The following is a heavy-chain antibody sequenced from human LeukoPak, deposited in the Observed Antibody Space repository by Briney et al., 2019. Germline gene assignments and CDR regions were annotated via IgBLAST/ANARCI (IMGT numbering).Heavy chain of an antibody. CDR2: ITRSSNFI. V-gene: IGHV3-21*01. CDR3: ARALYSYGPSDAFDM. Sequence: PGGSLRLSCAASGFTFSSYTMNWVRQAPGKGLEWVSSITRSSNFIYYADSVKGRFTISRDNAKNSLYLQMNSLRAEDTAVYYCARALYSYGPSDAFDMWGQGTMVTVSS. CDR1: GFTFSSYT. D-gene: IGHD5-18*01. J-gene: IGHJ3*02.